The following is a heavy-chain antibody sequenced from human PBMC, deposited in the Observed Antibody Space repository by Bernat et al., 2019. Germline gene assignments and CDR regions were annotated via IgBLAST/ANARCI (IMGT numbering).Heavy chain of an antibody. Sequence: QVQLVESGGGVVQPGRSLRLSCAASGFTFSSYGMHWVRQAPGKGLEWVAVISYDGNNKYYADSVKGRITISRDNSKNTLYLQMNSLRAEDTAVYYCAKDLGILRYFAWGFDMGGQGTMVTFS. CDR1: GFTFSSYG. J-gene: IGHJ3*02. V-gene: IGHV3-30*18. CDR2: ISYDGNNK. CDR3: AKDLGILRYFAWGFDM. D-gene: IGHD3-9*01.